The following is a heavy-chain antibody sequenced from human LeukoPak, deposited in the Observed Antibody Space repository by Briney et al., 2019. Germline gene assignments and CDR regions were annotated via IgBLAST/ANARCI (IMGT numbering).Heavy chain of an antibody. V-gene: IGHV3-43*02. J-gene: IGHJ4*02. CDR1: GFTFDDYA. D-gene: IGHD2-15*01. CDR2: ISGDGGST. Sequence: GGSLRLSCAASGFTFDDYAMHWVRQAPGKGLEWVSLISGDGGSTYYAGSVKGRFTISRDNSKNSLYLQMNSLRTEDTALYYCARGDLGYCSGGSCSDFDYWGQGTLVTVSS. CDR3: ARGDLGYCSGGSCSDFDY.